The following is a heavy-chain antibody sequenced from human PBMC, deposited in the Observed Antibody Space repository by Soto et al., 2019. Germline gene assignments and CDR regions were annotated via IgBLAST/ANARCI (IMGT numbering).Heavy chain of an antibody. Sequence: SVKVSCTASGGTFSSYAISWVRQAPGQGLEWMGGIIPIFGTANYAQKFQGRVTITADESTSTAYMELSSLRSEDTAVYYCARALSSSSSWFDPWGQGTLVTVSS. V-gene: IGHV1-69*13. J-gene: IGHJ5*02. CDR1: GGTFSSYA. CDR2: IIPIFGTA. CDR3: ARALSSSSSWFDP. D-gene: IGHD6-6*01.